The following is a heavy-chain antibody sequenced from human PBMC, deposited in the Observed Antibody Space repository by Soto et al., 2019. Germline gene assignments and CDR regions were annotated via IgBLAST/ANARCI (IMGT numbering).Heavy chain of an antibody. Sequence: ASVKVSCKASGYTFTSYDINWVRQATGQGLEWMGWMNPNSGNTGYAQKFQGRVTMTRNTSISTAYMELSSLRSEDTAVYYCARGRSWFDYYYDSSGEGFDYWGQGTLVTVSS. CDR1: GYTFTSYD. D-gene: IGHD3-22*01. J-gene: IGHJ4*02. V-gene: IGHV1-8*01. CDR2: MNPNSGNT. CDR3: ARGRSWFDYYYDSSGEGFDY.